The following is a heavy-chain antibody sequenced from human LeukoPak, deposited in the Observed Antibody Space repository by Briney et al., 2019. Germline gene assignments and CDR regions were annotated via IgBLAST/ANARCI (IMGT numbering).Heavy chain of an antibody. Sequence: ASVKVSCKASGYTFTGYYMHWVRQAPGQGLEWMGWINPNSGGTNHAQKFQGRVTMTRDTSISTAYMELSRLRSGDTAVYYCARVPLAARLFWFDPWGQGTLVTVSS. D-gene: IGHD6-6*01. CDR2: INPNSGGT. V-gene: IGHV1-2*02. CDR1: GYTFTGYY. J-gene: IGHJ5*02. CDR3: ARVPLAARLFWFDP.